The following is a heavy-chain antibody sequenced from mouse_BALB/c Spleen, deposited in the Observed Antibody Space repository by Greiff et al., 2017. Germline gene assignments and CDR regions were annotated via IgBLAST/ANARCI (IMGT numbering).Heavy chain of an antibody. J-gene: IGHJ2*01. CDR3: ARARDFDY. V-gene: IGHV5-15*02. Sequence: EVQLVESGGGLVQPGGSRKLSCAASGFTFSDYGMAWVRQAPGKGLEWVAFISNLAYSIYYADTVTGRFTISRENAKNTLYLEMSSLRSEDTAMYYCARARDFDYWGEGTTLTVSS. CDR2: ISNLAYSI. CDR1: GFTFSDYG.